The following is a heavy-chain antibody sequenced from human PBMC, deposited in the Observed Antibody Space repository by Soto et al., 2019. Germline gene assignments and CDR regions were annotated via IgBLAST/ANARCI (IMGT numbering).Heavy chain of an antibody. J-gene: IGHJ4*02. V-gene: IGHV4-61*05. CDR1: GGSISSSSYY. CDR2: VYYSGST. D-gene: IGHD3-3*01. Sequence: PSETMSLTCTVSGGSISSSSYYWGWINKPPGKGLEWIGYVYYSGSTNYNPSLKSRVTMSVDTSKNQFSLKLKSVTAADTGIYYCARGRFWSGYAGYFDYWGQGTLVTV. CDR3: ARGRFWSGYAGYFDY.